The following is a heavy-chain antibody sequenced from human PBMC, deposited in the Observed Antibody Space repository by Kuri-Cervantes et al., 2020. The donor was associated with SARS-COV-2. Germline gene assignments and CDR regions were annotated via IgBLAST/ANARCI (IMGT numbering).Heavy chain of an antibody. CDR3: ARGYSGTYYWYFDL. Sequence: GGSLRLSCAASGFTFSSYSMNWVRQAPGEGLEWVSSISSSSSYIYYADSVKGRFTTSRDNAKNSLYLQMNSLRAEDTAVYYCARGYSGTYYWYFDLWGRGTLVTVSS. V-gene: IGHV3-21*01. CDR2: ISSSSSYI. J-gene: IGHJ2*01. CDR1: GFTFSSYS. D-gene: IGHD1-26*01.